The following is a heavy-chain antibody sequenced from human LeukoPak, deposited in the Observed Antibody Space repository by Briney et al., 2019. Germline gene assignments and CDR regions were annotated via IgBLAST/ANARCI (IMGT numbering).Heavy chain of an antibody. Sequence: GGSLRLSCAASGFTLSTYTMNWVRQAPGKGLEWVSPITSSSSHMYYADSVKGRFTISRDNAENSLHLQMNSLGAEDTAIYYCARSVGLDSWGQGTLVTVSS. V-gene: IGHV3-21*01. CDR2: ITSSSSHM. D-gene: IGHD1-26*01. CDR1: GFTLSTYT. J-gene: IGHJ5*01. CDR3: ARSVGLDS.